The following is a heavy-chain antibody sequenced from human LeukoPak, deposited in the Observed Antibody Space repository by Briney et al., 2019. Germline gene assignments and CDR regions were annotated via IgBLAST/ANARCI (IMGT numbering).Heavy chain of an antibody. CDR1: GFTFSSYS. CDR3: ARDSSGYLFDY. CDR2: ISSSSSYI. J-gene: IGHJ4*02. V-gene: IGHV3-21*01. D-gene: IGHD3-22*01. Sequence: GGSLRLSCAASGFTFSSYSMNWVRQAPGKGLEWVSSISSSSSYIYYADSVKGRFTISGDNAKNSLYLQMNSLRAEDTAVYYCARDSSGYLFDYWGQGTLVTVSS.